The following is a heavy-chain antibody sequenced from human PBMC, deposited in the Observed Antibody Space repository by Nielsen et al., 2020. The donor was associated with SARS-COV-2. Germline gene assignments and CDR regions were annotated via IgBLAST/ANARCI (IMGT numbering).Heavy chain of an antibody. V-gene: IGHV4-34*01. J-gene: IGHJ4*02. CDR3: ARGWVYSSSPVDY. Sequence: SETLSLTCAVYGGSFSGYYWSWIRQPPGKGLEWIGEINHSGSTNYNPSLKSRVTISVDTSTNQFSLKLSSVTAADTAVYYCARGWVYSSSPVDYWGQGTLVTVSS. CDR1: GGSFSGYY. D-gene: IGHD6-6*01. CDR2: INHSGST.